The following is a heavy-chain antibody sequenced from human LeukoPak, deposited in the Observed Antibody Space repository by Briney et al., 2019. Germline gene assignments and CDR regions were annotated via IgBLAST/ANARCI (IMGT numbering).Heavy chain of an antibody. Sequence: PSETLSLTCTVSGGSISSSSYYWGWIRQPPGKGLEWIGGIYYSGSTYSNPSLQSRVTISVDTSKNQFSLKLNSVTAADTAVYYCARRKSPYGSGTYAPLYYYYYMDVWGKGTTVTISS. CDR3: ARRKSPYGSGTYAPLYYYYYMDV. CDR2: IYYSGST. CDR1: GGSISSSSYY. D-gene: IGHD3-10*01. J-gene: IGHJ6*03. V-gene: IGHV4-39*01.